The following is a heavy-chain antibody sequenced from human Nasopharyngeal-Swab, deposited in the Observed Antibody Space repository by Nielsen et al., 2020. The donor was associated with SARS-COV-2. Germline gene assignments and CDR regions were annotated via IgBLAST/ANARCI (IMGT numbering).Heavy chain of an antibody. D-gene: IGHD5-24*01. J-gene: IGHJ3*02. CDR3: AKEIEMARRVYAFDI. V-gene: IGHV3-9*01. CDR1: GFTFDAYA. Sequence: GGSLRLSCAASGFTFDAYAMHWVLQGPGKGLEWVSGISWNIGSIDYADSVKGRFTISRDNAKNSLNLQMNSLRVEDTALYYCAKEIEMARRVYAFDIWGQGTMVTVSS. CDR2: ISWNIGSI.